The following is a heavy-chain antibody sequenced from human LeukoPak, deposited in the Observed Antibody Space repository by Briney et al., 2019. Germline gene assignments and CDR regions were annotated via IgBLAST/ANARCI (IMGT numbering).Heavy chain of an antibody. Sequence: PGGSLRLSCAASGFTFSSYAMSWVRQAPGKGLEWVSGISGSGGNTFYADSVKGRFTISRDNPKNTLYLQMNSLRAEDTAIYYCAKKAGSILWFGELCADYWGQGTLVTVSS. J-gene: IGHJ4*02. CDR2: ISGSGGNT. CDR3: AKKAGSILWFGELCADY. CDR1: GFTFSSYA. D-gene: IGHD3-10*01. V-gene: IGHV3-23*01.